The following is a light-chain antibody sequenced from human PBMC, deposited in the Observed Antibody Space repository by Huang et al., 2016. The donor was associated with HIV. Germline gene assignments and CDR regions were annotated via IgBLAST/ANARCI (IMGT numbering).Light chain of an antibody. CDR2: DAS. CDR3: QQRSKSLT. V-gene: IGKV3-11*01. Sequence: EIVLTQSPATLSLSPGERANLSCRASQRVSSYLAWYQQKPDQAPRLRIYDASNRDTGIPARFSGSGSGTDFTLTISSLEPEDIAVYYCQQRSKSLTFGGGTKVEIK. J-gene: IGKJ4*01. CDR1: QRVSSY.